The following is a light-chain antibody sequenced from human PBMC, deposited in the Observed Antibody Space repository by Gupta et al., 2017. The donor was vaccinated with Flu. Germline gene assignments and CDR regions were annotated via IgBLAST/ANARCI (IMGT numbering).Light chain of an antibody. CDR1: SSNIGAGHD. CDR3: QSYEDSLTDYV. CDR2: GDN. J-gene: IGLJ1*01. V-gene: IGLV1-40*01. Sequence: QSVLPQPPSVSGAPGQTVTISCTGGSSNIGAGHDVHWYQQLPGTAPKLLIYGDNNRPSGVPDRFSGSKSGTSASLAITGLKAEDEADFYCQSYEDSLTDYVFGSGTKVTVL.